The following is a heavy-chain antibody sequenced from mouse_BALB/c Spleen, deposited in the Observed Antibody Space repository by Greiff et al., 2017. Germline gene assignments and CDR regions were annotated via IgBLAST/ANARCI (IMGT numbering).Heavy chain of an antibody. V-gene: IGHV5-6-5*01. CDR1: GFTFSSYA. J-gene: IGHJ4*01. CDR3: AGGDYGYDAYAMDY. CDR2: ISSGGST. Sequence: EVKLMESGGGLVKPGGSLKLSCAASGFTFSSYAMSWVRQTPEKRLEWVASISSGGSTYYPDSVMGRFTISRDNARNILYLQMSSLRSEDTAMYYGAGGDYGYDAYAMDYWGQGTSVTVSS. D-gene: IGHD2-2*01.